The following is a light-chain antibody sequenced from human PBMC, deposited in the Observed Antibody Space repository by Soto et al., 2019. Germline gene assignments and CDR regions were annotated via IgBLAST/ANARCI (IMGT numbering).Light chain of an antibody. J-gene: IGKJ5*01. V-gene: IGKV3-20*01. Sequence: EIVLTQSPGTLSLSPGERATLSCRASQSVSSSYLAWYQQKPGQAPRLLINGASSRATGIPDRFSGSGSGTDFTLTISILEPEDFAVYYCQQYGTSPPSTFGQGKRLEIK. CDR2: GAS. CDR1: QSVSSSY. CDR3: QQYGTSPPST.